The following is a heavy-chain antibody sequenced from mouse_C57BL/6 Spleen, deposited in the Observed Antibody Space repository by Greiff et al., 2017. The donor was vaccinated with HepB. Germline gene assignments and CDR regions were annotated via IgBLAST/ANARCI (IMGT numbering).Heavy chain of an antibody. CDR1: GFTFSDYG. J-gene: IGHJ4*01. D-gene: IGHD1-1*01. CDR3: ARHHYYGSSYDAMDY. CDR2: ISSGSSTI. Sequence: EVQVVESGGGLVKPGGSLKLSCAASGFTFSDYGMHWVRQAPEKGLEWVAYISSGSSTIYYADTVKGRFTISRDNAKNTLFLQMTSLRSEDTAMYYCARHHYYGSSYDAMDYWGQGTSVTVSS. V-gene: IGHV5-17*01.